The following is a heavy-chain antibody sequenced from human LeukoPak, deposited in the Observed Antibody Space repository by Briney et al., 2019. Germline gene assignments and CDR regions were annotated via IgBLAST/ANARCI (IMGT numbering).Heavy chain of an antibody. D-gene: IGHD4-17*01. CDR2: INHSGST. J-gene: IGHJ4*02. Sequence: SETLSLTCAVYGGSFSGYYWSWIRQPPGKGLEWIGEINHSGSTNYNPSLKSRVTISVDTSKNQFSLKLSSVTAADTAVYYCARAIGGYGDYARYWGQGTLVTVSS. CDR1: GGSFSGYY. V-gene: IGHV4-34*01. CDR3: ARAIGGYGDYARY.